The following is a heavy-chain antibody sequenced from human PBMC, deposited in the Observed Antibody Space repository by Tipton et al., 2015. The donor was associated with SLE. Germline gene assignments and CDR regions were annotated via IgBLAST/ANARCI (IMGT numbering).Heavy chain of an antibody. CDR1: GGSFSGYS. D-gene: IGHD2/OR15-2a*01. CDR2: INHSGST. V-gene: IGHV4-34*01. Sequence: TLSLTCAVYGGSFSGYSWSWIRQPPGKGLEWIGEINHSGSTNYNPSLKSRVTISVDTSKNQFSLKLSSVTAADTAVYYCARARLYSSSTTWYYYMDVWGKGTTVTVSS. J-gene: IGHJ6*03. CDR3: ARARLYSSSTTWYYYMDV.